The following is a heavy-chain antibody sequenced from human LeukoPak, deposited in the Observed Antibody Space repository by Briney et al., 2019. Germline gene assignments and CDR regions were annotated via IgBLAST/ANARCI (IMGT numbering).Heavy chain of an antibody. CDR2: FDPEDGET. V-gene: IGHV1-24*01. Sequence: ASVKVSCKVSGYTLTELSMHWVRQAPGKGLEWMGGFDPEDGETIYAQKFQGRVTMTEDTSTDTAYMELSSLRSEDTAVYYCARGSKLRFLEWLFDYWGQGTLVTVSS. D-gene: IGHD3-3*01. CDR1: GYTLTELS. CDR3: ARGSKLRFLEWLFDY. J-gene: IGHJ4*02.